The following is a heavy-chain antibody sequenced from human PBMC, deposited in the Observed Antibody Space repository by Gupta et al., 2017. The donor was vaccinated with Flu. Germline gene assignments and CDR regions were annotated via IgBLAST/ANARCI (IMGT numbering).Heavy chain of an antibody. V-gene: IGHV4-34*01. CDR1: GGSFSGYY. D-gene: IGHD3-10*01. Sequence: QVQLQQWGAGLLKPSETLSLTCAVYGGSFSGYYWSWIRQPPGKGLEWIGEINHSGSTNYNPSLKSRVTISVDTSKNQFSLKLSSVTAADTAVYYCARGGGDYYGSGSYGPDFDYWGQGTLVTVSS. J-gene: IGHJ4*02. CDR2: INHSGST. CDR3: ARGGGDYYGSGSYGPDFDY.